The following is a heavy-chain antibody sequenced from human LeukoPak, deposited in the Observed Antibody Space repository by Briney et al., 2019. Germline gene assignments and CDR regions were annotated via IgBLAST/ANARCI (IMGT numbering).Heavy chain of an antibody. J-gene: IGHJ6*02. Sequence: GGSLRLSCAASGFTFSSYWMSWVRQAPGKGLEWVANIKQDGSEKYYVDSVKGRFTISRDNAKNSLYLQMNSLRAEDTAVYYCARDDYDFWSGYYTHGTYGMDVWGQGTTVTVSS. CDR3: ARDDYDFWSGYYTHGTYGMDV. CDR2: IKQDGSEK. CDR1: GFTFSSYW. D-gene: IGHD3-3*01. V-gene: IGHV3-7*03.